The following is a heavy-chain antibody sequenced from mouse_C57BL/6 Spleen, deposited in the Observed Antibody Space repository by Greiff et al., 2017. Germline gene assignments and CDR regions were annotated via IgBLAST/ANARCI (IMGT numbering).Heavy chain of an antibody. CDR3: ARSRDYGSSYEWYFDV. CDR2: INPNYGTT. CDR1: GYSFTDYN. Sequence: HLVESGPELVKPGASVKISCKASGYSFTDYNMNWVKQSNGKSLEWIGGINPNYGTTSYNQKFKGKATLTVDQTSTTAYMQLNSLTSEDAAVYYCARSRDYGSSYEWYFDVWGTGTTVTVSS. J-gene: IGHJ1*03. D-gene: IGHD1-1*01. V-gene: IGHV1-39*01.